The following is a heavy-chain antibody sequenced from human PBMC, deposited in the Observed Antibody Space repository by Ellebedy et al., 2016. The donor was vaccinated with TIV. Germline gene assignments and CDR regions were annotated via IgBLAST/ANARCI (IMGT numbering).Heavy chain of an antibody. CDR3: AKLDSSGYYYGRLDY. CDR2: ISSSGVSS. V-gene: IGHV3-23*01. D-gene: IGHD3-22*01. CDR1: GFTFRNFA. Sequence: GESLKISCAASGFTFRNFAMTRVRQAPGKGLEWVSSISSSGVSSDYADSVRGRVTISRDNSKSTLYLQMDSLRADDSAEYYCAKLDSSGYYYGRLDYWGQGTLVTVSS. J-gene: IGHJ4*02.